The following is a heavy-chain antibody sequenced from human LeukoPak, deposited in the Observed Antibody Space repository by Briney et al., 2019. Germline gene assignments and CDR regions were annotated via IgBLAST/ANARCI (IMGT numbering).Heavy chain of an antibody. CDR3: ARSSRGGYSYGYYYGMDV. Sequence: PSETLSLTCAVYGGSFSGYYWSWIRQPPGKGLEWIGEINNSGSTNYNPSLKSRVTISVDTSKNQFSLKLSSVTAADTAVYYCARSSRGGYSYGYYYGMDVWGKGTTVTVSS. V-gene: IGHV4-34*01. D-gene: IGHD5-18*01. J-gene: IGHJ6*04. CDR2: INNSGST. CDR1: GGSFSGYY.